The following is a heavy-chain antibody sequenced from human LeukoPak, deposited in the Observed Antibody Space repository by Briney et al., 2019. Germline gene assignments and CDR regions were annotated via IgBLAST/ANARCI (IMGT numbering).Heavy chain of an antibody. CDR1: GFTFNAFG. J-gene: IGHJ4*02. CDR3: ARFRTWGDKAFDY. Sequence: GGSLRLSCAASGFTFNAFGMNWVRQAPGKGLEWVSYIGTTSGALYYADSVKGRFTISRDSAKNSLYLQMNSLRAEDTAVYYCARFRTWGDKAFDYWGQGTLVTVSS. D-gene: IGHD2-21*02. CDR2: IGTTSGAL. V-gene: IGHV3-48*01.